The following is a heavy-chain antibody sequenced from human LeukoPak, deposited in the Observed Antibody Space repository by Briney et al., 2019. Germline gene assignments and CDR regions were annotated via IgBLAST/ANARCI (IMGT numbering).Heavy chain of an antibody. Sequence: GGSLRLSCAASGFTFSSYAMHWVRQAPGKGLEWVAVISYDGSNKYYADSVKGRFTISRDNSKNTLYLQMNSLRAEDTAVYYCARGNEGPFDYWGQGTLVTVSS. CDR3: ARGNEGPFDY. D-gene: IGHD1-1*01. CDR2: ISYDGSNK. J-gene: IGHJ4*02. CDR1: GFTFSSYA. V-gene: IGHV3-30-3*01.